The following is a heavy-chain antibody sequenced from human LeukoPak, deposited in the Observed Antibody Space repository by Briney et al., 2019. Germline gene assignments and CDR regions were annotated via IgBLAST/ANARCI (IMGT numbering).Heavy chain of an antibody. CDR2: IYHSGST. V-gene: IGHV4-38-2*02. D-gene: IGHD4-23*01. CDR1: GYSISSGYY. Sequence: KPSETLSLTCTVSGYSISSGYYWGWIRQPPGKGLEWIGSIYHSGSTYYNPSLKSRVTISVLTSKNRFSLKLSSVTAADTAVYYCATLTGGDDAFDIWGQGTMVTVSS. CDR3: ATLTGGDDAFDI. J-gene: IGHJ3*02.